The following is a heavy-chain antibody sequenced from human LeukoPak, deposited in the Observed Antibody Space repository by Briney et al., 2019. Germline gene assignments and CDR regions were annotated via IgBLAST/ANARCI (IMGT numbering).Heavy chain of an antibody. V-gene: IGHV3-23*01. CDR2: ISGSGGST. CDR1: GFTFSSYA. Sequence: GGSLRLSCAASGFTFSSYAMSWVRQAPGKGLEWVAAISGSGGSTYYADSVKGRFTISRDNSKNTLYLQMNSLGAEDTAVYYCAKGIVGADYEDAFDIWGQGTMVTVSS. CDR3: AKGIVGADYEDAFDI. J-gene: IGHJ3*02. D-gene: IGHD1-26*01.